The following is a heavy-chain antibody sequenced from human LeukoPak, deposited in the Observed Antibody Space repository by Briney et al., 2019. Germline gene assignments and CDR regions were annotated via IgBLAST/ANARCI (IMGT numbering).Heavy chain of an antibody. V-gene: IGHV3-74*01. CDR1: GFTFSSYW. Sequence: SGGSLRLSCAASGFTFSSYWMHWVRQAPGKGLVWDSRINTDGSSTSYADSVKGRFTISRDNAKNTLYLQMNSLRAEDTAVYYCARDGAYSGSYGDYWGQGTLVTVSS. D-gene: IGHD1-26*01. CDR2: INTDGSST. J-gene: IGHJ4*02. CDR3: ARDGAYSGSYGDY.